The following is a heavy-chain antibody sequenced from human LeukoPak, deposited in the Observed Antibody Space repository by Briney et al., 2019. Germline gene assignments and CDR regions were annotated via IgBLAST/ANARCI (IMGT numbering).Heavy chain of an antibody. CDR2: VIHIFGTA. J-gene: IGHJ6*04. CDR1: GGTFSSYA. Sequence: SVKVSCKASGGTFSSYAISWVRQAPGQGLEWMGGVIHIFGTANYAQKFQGRVTITADKSTSTAYMELSSLRSEDTAVYYCARGNDYVWGSYRYTIQVAAPYYYYYGMDVWGKGTTVTVSS. CDR3: ARGNDYVWGSYRYTIQVAAPYYYYYGMDV. D-gene: IGHD3-16*02. V-gene: IGHV1-69*06.